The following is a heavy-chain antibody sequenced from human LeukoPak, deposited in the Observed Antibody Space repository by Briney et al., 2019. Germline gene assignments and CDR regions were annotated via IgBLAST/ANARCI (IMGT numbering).Heavy chain of an antibody. Sequence: SVKVSCKASGGTFSSYAISWVRQAPGQGLEWMGGIIPIFGTANYAQKFQGRVTITADESTSTAYIELSSLRSEDTAVYYCARSPPSYYYDSSGDWYFDLWGRGTLVTVSS. J-gene: IGHJ2*01. CDR2: IIPIFGTA. CDR1: GGTFSSYA. CDR3: ARSPPSYYYDSSGDWYFDL. V-gene: IGHV1-69*13. D-gene: IGHD3-22*01.